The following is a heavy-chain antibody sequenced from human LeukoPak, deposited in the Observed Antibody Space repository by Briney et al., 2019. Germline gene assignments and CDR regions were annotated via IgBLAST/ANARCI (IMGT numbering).Heavy chain of an antibody. J-gene: IGHJ6*03. V-gene: IGHV4-61*05. CDR2: ISYSGST. CDR1: GGSISSSSYY. D-gene: IGHD3-3*01. Sequence: SETLSLTCTVSGGSISSSSYYWGWIRQPPGKGLEWIGDISYSGSTKYNPSLKSRVTMSLYTSKTQFSLELSSVTAADTAVYFCARSYYDFRSGYYQGGYYYMDVWGKGTTVTVSS. CDR3: ARSYYDFRSGYYQGGYYYMDV.